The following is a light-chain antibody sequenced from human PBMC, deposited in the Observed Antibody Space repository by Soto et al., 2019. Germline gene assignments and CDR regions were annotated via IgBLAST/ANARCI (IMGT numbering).Light chain of an antibody. CDR3: LQYHNLWA. V-gene: IGKV3-15*01. Sequence: EIVMTQSPATLSVSPGERATLSCRASQSVSSNLAWYQQKPGQAPRLLIHGASTRATDIPARFSGSGSGTEFTLTISSLQSEDFTVYSCLQYHNLWAFGQGTKVDIK. CDR2: GAS. CDR1: QSVSSN. J-gene: IGKJ1*01.